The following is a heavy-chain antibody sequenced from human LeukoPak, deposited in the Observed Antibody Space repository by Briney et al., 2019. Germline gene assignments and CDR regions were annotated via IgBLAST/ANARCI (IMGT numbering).Heavy chain of an antibody. CDR3: AKDAQRGFDYSNSLEY. D-gene: IGHD4-11*01. Sequence: GGSLRLSCAASGLTFSHYGFHWVRQAPGKGLGWVAVIWSDGTNQFYADSVKGRFTISRDYSQKTVYLEMHSLRTEDTAMYYCAKDAQRGFDYSNSLEYWGPGTLVTVSS. CDR2: IWSDGTNQ. J-gene: IGHJ4*02. CDR1: GLTFSHYG. V-gene: IGHV3-33*06.